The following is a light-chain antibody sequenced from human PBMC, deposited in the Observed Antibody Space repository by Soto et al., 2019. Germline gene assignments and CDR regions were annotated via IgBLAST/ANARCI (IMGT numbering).Light chain of an antibody. CDR2: NVS. Sequence: QSALTQPASVSESPGQSITISCTGTSSDVGGYNYVSWYQHHPGKAPKLMIYNVSNRPSGVSNRFSGSKSGNTASLTISGLQAEDEADYYCSSYTSSSTYVVFGGGTKVTVL. CDR1: SSDVGGYNY. V-gene: IGLV2-14*03. J-gene: IGLJ2*01. CDR3: SSYTSSSTYVV.